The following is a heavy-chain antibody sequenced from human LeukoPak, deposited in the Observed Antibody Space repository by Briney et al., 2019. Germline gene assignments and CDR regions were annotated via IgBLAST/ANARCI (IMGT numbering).Heavy chain of an antibody. Sequence: GGSLRLSCTTSGFTFSDYPMNWVRQAPGKGLEWVSFISASGTYISYADSVRGRFTISRDNAKNSLYLKMNSLRAADTAVYYCARDGTWGPGTLVTVSS. V-gene: IGHV3-21*01. CDR1: GFTFSDYP. CDR2: ISASGTYI. CDR3: ARDGT. J-gene: IGHJ5*02. D-gene: IGHD1-26*01.